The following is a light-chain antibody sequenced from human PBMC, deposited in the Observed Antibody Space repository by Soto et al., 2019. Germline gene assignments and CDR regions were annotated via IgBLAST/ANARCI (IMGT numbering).Light chain of an antibody. CDR1: QSISSW. Sequence: DIQMTQSPSTLSASVGDRVTITCRASQSISSWLAWYQQKPGKAPKLLIYKASSLESGVPSRFSGSGSGTEFTLTISSLQPDDFATYYCQQCSSYSRTFGQGTKVDIK. CDR3: QQCSSYSRT. J-gene: IGKJ1*01. CDR2: KAS. V-gene: IGKV1-5*03.